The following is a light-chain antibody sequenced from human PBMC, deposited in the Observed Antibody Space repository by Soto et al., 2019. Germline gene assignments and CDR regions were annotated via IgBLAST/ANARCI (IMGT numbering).Light chain of an antibody. CDR3: QHHNSYSQT. CDR1: QSIRHY. J-gene: IGKJ1*01. CDR2: GAS. Sequence: DIQMTQSPPTLSASVGDRVTITCRASQSIRHYLAWYQQMPGKAPKLLIYGASTLQSGVPSRLSGSGSGTEFTLTISSLQPDDFGTYFCQHHNSYSQTFGQGTKV. V-gene: IGKV1-5*01.